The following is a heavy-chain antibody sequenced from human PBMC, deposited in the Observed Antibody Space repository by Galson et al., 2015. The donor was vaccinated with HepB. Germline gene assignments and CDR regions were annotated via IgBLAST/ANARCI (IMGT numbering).Heavy chain of an antibody. J-gene: IGHJ3*02. CDR2: ISGSGGGT. V-gene: IGHV3-23*01. D-gene: IGHD3-10*01. CDR3: AKGREWFRELSWATGVFDI. CDR1: GFTFSSYA. Sequence: SLRLSCAASGFTFSSYAMSWVRQAPGKGLEWVSAISGSGGGTYYADSVNGRFTISRDNSKNTLYLQMNSLRAEDTAVYYCAKGREWFRELSWATGVFDIWGQGTMVTVSS.